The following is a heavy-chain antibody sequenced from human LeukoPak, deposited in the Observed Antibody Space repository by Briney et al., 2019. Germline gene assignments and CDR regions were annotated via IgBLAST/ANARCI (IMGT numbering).Heavy chain of an antibody. Sequence: RTSETLSLTCAVYGGSFSGYYWSWIRQPPGKGLEWIGEINHSGSTNYNPSLKSRVTISVDTSKNQFSLKLSSVTAADTAVYYCARLQMYYYDILTGPLYYFDYWGQGTLVTVSS. V-gene: IGHV4-34*01. CDR3: ARLQMYYYDILTGPLYYFDY. CDR2: INHSGST. D-gene: IGHD3-9*01. J-gene: IGHJ4*02. CDR1: GGSFSGYY.